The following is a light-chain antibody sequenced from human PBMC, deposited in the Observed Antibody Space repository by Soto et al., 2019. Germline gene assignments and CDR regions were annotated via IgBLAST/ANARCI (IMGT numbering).Light chain of an antibody. J-gene: IGLJ3*02. CDR2: EVS. V-gene: IGLV2-23*02. Sequence: QSVLTQPASVSGSPGQSITISCTGTTSNVGNYNFVSWYQHHPGKAPKLIIYEVSRWPSGVSDRFSGSKSGNTASLTISGLRAEDEADYYCSSSAGGTSWVFGGGTKLTVL. CDR1: TSNVGNYNF. CDR3: SSSAGGTSWV.